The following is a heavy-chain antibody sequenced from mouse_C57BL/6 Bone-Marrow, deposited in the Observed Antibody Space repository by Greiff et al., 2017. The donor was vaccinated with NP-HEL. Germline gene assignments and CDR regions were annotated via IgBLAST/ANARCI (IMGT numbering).Heavy chain of an antibody. V-gene: IGHV7-3*01. J-gene: IGHJ2*01. CDR3: ARSSRNYVLFDY. CDR2: IRNKANGYTT. CDR1: GFTLTDYY. Sequence: DVQLVESGGGLVQPGGSLSLSCAASGFTLTDYYMSWVRQPPGKALEWLGFIRNKANGYTTEYSASVKGRFTISRDNSQSILYLQMNALRAEDSATYYCARSSRNYVLFDYWGQGTTLTVSS. D-gene: IGHD2-1*01.